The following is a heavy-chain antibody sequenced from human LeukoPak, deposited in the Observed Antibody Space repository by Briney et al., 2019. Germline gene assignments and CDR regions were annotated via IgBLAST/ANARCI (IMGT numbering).Heavy chain of an antibody. D-gene: IGHD6-25*01. CDR2: IHPTVGDT. CDR3: ARYGFSSVWQGGWHAFDI. V-gene: IGHV1-46*01. Sequence: ASVKVSCKPSGYTFTSYYLHWVRQAPGQGLEWMGIIHPTVGDTTYAQKFQGRVTMTRDMSTGTVYMDLSSLRSEDTAVYYCARYGFSSVWQGGWHAFDIWGQGTTVTVSS. CDR1: GYTFTSYY. J-gene: IGHJ3*02.